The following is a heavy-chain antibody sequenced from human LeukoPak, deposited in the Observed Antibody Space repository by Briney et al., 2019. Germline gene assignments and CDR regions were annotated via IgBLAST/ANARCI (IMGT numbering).Heavy chain of an antibody. J-gene: IGHJ4*02. D-gene: IGHD6-19*01. CDR1: GGSISYTNW. V-gene: IGHV4-39*01. Sequence: SETLSLTCGVSGGSISYTNWWTWVRQPPGKGLEWIGSIYYSGNIYYNPSLKSRVTISVDTSKNQFSLKLTSVTAADTAVYYCARAPIAVAGAGHEYFDYWGQGTLVTVSS. CDR3: ARAPIAVAGAGHEYFDY. CDR2: IYYSGNI.